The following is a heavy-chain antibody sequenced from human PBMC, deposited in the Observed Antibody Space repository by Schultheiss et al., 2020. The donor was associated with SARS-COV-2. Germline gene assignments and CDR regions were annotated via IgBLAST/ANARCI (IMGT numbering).Heavy chain of an antibody. J-gene: IGHJ4*02. CDR2: IYYSGST. CDR1: GGSISSYY. Sequence: SQTLSLTCTVSGGSISSYYWSWIRQPPGKGLEWIGYIYYSGSTNYNPSLKSRVTISVDTSKNQFSLKLSSVTAADTAVYYCASYYYDSSGYFDYWGQGTLVTVSS. CDR3: ASYYYDSSGYFDY. V-gene: IGHV4-59*08. D-gene: IGHD3-22*01.